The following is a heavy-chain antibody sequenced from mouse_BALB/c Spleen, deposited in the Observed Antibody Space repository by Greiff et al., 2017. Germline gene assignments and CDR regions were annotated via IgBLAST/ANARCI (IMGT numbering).Heavy chain of an antibody. CDR1: GFTFSSYA. V-gene: IGHV5-6-5*01. Sequence: EVKLMESGGGLVKPGGSLKLSCAASGFTFSSYAMSWVRQTPEKRLEWVASISSGGSTYYPDSVKGRFTISRDNARNILYLQMSSLRSEDTAMYYCARGGQYYYAMDYWGQGTSVTVSS. CDR3: ARGGQYYYAMDY. J-gene: IGHJ4*01. CDR2: ISSGGST.